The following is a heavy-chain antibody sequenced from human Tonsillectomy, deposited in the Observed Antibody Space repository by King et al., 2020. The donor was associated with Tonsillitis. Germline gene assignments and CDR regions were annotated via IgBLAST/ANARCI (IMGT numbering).Heavy chain of an antibody. Sequence: QLQESGPGLVKPSETLSLTCSVSGDSINTNRHYLGWIRQSPGKRLEWIGSAYYSGATYYNASLKSRVTISVDASKNQFSLELRSVTVADTALYYCARLLNADEKWGQGTLVTVSS. J-gene: IGHJ4*02. V-gene: IGHV4-39*01. CDR1: GDSINTNRHY. CDR2: AYYSGAT. CDR3: ARLLNADEK.